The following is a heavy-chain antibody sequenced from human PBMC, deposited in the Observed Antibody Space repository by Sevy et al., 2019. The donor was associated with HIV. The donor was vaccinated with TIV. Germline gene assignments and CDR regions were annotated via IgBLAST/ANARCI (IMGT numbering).Heavy chain of an antibody. D-gene: IGHD3-3*01. CDR3: ASYEQGRIYYFDY. J-gene: IGHJ4*02. CDR1: GGSISSYY. Sequence: SETLSLTCTVSGGSISSYYWSWIRQPPGKGLEWIGYIYYSGSTKYNPSLKSRLTISVDTSKSQVSLKLSSVTAADTAVYYCASYEQGRIYYFDYWGQGTLVTVSS. V-gene: IGHV4-59*01. CDR2: IYYSGST.